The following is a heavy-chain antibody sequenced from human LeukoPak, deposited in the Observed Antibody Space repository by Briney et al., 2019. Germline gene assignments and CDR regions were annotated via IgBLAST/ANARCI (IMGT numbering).Heavy chain of an antibody. J-gene: IGHJ4*02. V-gene: IGHV4-59*01. CDR1: GGSISSYY. CDR2: IYYSGST. CDR3: ARVLWFGEMTYYFDY. D-gene: IGHD3-10*01. Sequence: SETLSLTCTVSGGSISSYYWSWIRQPPGKGLEWIGYIYYSGSTSYNPSLKSRVTISVDTSKNQFSLKLSSVTAADTAVYYCARVLWFGEMTYYFDYWGQGTLVTVSS.